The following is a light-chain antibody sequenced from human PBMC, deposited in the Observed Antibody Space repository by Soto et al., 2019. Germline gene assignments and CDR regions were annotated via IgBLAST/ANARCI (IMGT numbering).Light chain of an antibody. J-gene: IGKJ2*03. Sequence: DIQMTQSPSSVSASVGDRVAITCRPSQSISTYLNWYQQKPGKAPKLLIYSASTLQSGVPSRFSGSGSGTDFTLTISSLQPEDFATYYCQQSYTMYSFGQGTKVDIK. CDR2: SAS. CDR3: QQSYTMYS. CDR1: QSISTY. V-gene: IGKV1-39*01.